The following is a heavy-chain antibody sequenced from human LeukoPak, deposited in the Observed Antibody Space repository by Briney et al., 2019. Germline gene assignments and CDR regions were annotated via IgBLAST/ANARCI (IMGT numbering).Heavy chain of an antibody. CDR1: GFTFSSYW. V-gene: IGHV3-74*01. J-gene: IGHJ4*02. Sequence: PGGSLRLSCAASGFTFSSYWMHWVRQAPGKGLVWVSRINSDGSSTTYADSVKGRFTISRDNAKNTLYLQMNSLRAEDTAVYYCAKDGKLYGSGSYYGYWGQGTLVTVSS. CDR3: AKDGKLYGSGSYYGY. D-gene: IGHD3-10*01. CDR2: INSDGSST.